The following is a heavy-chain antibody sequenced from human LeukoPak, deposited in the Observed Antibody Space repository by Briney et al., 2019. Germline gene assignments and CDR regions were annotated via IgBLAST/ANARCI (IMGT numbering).Heavy chain of an antibody. CDR2: INTNSGGT. CDR3: ARVYYDSSSDTTFDY. D-gene: IGHD3-22*01. J-gene: IGHJ4*02. CDR1: GYTFTDYY. Sequence: VASVKVSCKASGYTFTDYYMHWVRQAPGQGLEWMGWINTNSGGTNYAQKFQGRVTMTRDTSISTAYMELSRLRSDETAVYYCARVYYDSSSDTTFDYWGQGTLVTVSS. V-gene: IGHV1-2*02.